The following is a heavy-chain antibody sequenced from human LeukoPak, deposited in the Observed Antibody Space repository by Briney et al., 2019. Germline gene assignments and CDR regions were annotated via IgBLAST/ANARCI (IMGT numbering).Heavy chain of an antibody. Sequence: GRSLRLSCAASGFAFSSYGMHWVRQAPGKGLEWVAVISYDGSNTYYVDSVKGRFTISRDNSKNTLSLQMNSLRGEDTAVYYCAKDPSSGWYEAQFDFWGQGTLVTVSS. CDR3: AKDPSSGWYEAQFDF. CDR1: GFAFSSYG. D-gene: IGHD6-19*01. V-gene: IGHV3-30*18. CDR2: ISYDGSNT. J-gene: IGHJ4*02.